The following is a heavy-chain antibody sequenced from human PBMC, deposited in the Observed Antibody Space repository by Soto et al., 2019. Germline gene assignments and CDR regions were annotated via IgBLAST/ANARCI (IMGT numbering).Heavy chain of an antibody. J-gene: IGHJ3*02. V-gene: IGHV4-38-2*01. CDR3: ARSTTVVTRHDAFDI. CDR1: GDSISSGYY. D-gene: IGHD4-17*01. CDR2: IYYSGST. Sequence: LSLTCAVSGDSISSGYYWAWIRQPPGKGLVWIGSIYYSGSTYYNPSLKSRVTISVDTSKNHFSLKLTSVTAADTAVYYCARSTTVVTRHDAFDIWGQGTMVTVSS.